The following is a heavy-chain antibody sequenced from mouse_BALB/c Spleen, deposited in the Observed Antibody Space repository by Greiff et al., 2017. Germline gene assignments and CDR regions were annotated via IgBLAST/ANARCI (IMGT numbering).Heavy chain of an antibody. V-gene: IGHV5-4*02. D-gene: IGHD6-2*01. Sequence: EVQGVESGGGLVKPGGSLKLSCAASGFTFSDYYMYWVRQTPEKRLEWVATISDGGSYTYYPDSVKGRFTISRDNAKNNLYLQMSSLKSEDTAMYYCARGLVPDYWGQGTTLTVSS. J-gene: IGHJ2*01. CDR3: ARGLVPDY. CDR1: GFTFSDYY. CDR2: ISDGGSYT.